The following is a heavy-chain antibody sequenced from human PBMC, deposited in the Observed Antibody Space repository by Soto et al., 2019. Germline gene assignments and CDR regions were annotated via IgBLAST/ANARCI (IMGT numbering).Heavy chain of an antibody. Sequence: GASVKVSCKASGGTFSSYAISWVRQAPGQGLEWMGGIIPIFGTANYAQKFQGRATITADKSTSTAYMELSSLRSEDTAVYYCARDHSNYYDSSGPDAFDIWGQGTMVTVSS. CDR3: ARDHSNYYDSSGPDAFDI. CDR2: IIPIFGTA. J-gene: IGHJ3*02. CDR1: GGTFSSYA. V-gene: IGHV1-69*06. D-gene: IGHD3-22*01.